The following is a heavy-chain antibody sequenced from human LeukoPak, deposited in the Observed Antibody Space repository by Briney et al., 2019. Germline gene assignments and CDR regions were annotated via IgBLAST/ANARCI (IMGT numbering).Heavy chain of an antibody. CDR1: GFTFSDYY. CDR2: ISSSGSTI. D-gene: IGHD2-2*01. Sequence: GGSLRLSCAASGFTFSDYYMSWIRQAPGKGLEWVSYISSSGSTIYYADSVKGRFTISRDNAKNSLYLQMNSLRAEDTAVYYCAREGCSSTSCYFDYYYGMDVWGQGTTVTVSS. J-gene: IGHJ6*02. CDR3: AREGCSSTSCYFDYYYGMDV. V-gene: IGHV3-11*01.